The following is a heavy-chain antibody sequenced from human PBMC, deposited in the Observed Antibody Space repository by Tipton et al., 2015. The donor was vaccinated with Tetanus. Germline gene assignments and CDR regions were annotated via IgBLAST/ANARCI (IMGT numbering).Heavy chain of an antibody. Sequence: SLRLSCAASGFIVSSSYMSWVRQTPGKGLELVSIIYSGGRTNFADSVKGRFAVSRDTSKNSLYLQMNTLRDDDTAVYYCARRGEARANWFDSWGQGTLVTVSS. V-gene: IGHV3-66*01. CDR2: IYSGGRT. J-gene: IGHJ5*01. D-gene: IGHD2-21*01. CDR3: ARRGEARANWFDS. CDR1: GFIVSSSY.